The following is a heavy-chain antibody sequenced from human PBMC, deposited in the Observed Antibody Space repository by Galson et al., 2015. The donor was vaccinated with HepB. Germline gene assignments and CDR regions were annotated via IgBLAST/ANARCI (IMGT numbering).Heavy chain of an antibody. CDR3: AINPHGSGIYYAVY. D-gene: IGHD3-10*01. CDR1: GHTFTNYA. Sequence: SVKVSCKASGHTFTNYALHWVRQAPGQGLEWMGWINADSDYAKYSQKFQGRVTITRDTSASTAYMEVSGLSSEDTAVYFCAINPHGSGIYYAVYWGQGTLVTVSS. V-gene: IGHV1-3*01. J-gene: IGHJ4*02. CDR2: INADSDYA.